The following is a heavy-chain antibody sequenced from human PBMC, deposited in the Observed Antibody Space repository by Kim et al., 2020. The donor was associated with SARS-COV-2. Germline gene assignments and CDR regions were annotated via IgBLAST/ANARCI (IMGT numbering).Heavy chain of an antibody. CDR1: GGSFSGYY. Sequence: SETLSLTCAVYGGSFSGYYWSWIRQPPGKGLEWIGEINHSGSTNYNPSLKSRVTISVDTSKNQFSLKLSSVTAADTAVYYCARGRGGGGYYYYYGMDVWGQGTTVTVSS. D-gene: IGHD2-15*01. CDR3: ARGRGGGGYYYYYGMDV. V-gene: IGHV4-34*01. J-gene: IGHJ6*02. CDR2: INHSGST.